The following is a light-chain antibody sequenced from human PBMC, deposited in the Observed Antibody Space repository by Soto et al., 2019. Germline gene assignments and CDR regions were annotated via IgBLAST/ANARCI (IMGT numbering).Light chain of an antibody. V-gene: IGKV1-13*02. CDR1: QGVSSA. CDR2: DGS. Sequence: AIQLTQSPSSLSESVGDRVTITCRASQGVSSALAWYQQKPGKPPKVLIYDGSSLQSGVPLRFRGSGSGTEFTLTITGLQPEDFGTYYCQHFQRDPFTYGQGTRLEIK. J-gene: IGKJ5*01. CDR3: QHFQRDPFT.